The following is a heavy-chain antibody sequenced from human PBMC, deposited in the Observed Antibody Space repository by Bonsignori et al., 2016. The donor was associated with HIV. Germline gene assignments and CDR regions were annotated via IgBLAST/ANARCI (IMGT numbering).Heavy chain of an antibody. V-gene: IGHV5-51*01. CDR2: IFPRDSDT. D-gene: IGHD6-19*01. J-gene: IGHJ4*02. Sequence: VRQMPGKGLQWMGIIFPRDSDTRYSPSFQGQVTISADKSRTTVYLQWASLKASDTAIYYCVRHQAGVAGYDYWGQGALVTVSS. CDR3: VRHQAGVAGYDY.